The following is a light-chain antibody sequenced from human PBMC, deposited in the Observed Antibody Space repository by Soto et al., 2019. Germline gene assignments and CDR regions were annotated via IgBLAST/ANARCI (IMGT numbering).Light chain of an antibody. Sequence: QSALTQPRSVSGSPGQSVTISCTGTSSDVGGYDYVSWYQQHPGKAPKLMIYDVSKRPSGVPDRFSGSKSGNTASLTISGLQADAEADYYCCSYAGSFIYVFATGTKVTVL. CDR1: SSDVGGYDY. V-gene: IGLV2-11*01. CDR3: CSYAGSFIYV. CDR2: DVS. J-gene: IGLJ1*01.